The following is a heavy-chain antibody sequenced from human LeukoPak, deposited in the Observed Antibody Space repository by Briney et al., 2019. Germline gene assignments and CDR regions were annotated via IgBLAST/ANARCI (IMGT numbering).Heavy chain of an antibody. J-gene: IGHJ4*02. Sequence: GGSLRLSCAASGYAFSSHGLTWVRQAPGKGLEGVSTINGAGDNTYYAETVKGRLTISRDNSKNTLYLQMHSLRAEDTAIYYCAKVSVCYGCYLDYWGQGTLVTVS. V-gene: IGHV3-23*01. CDR2: INGAGDNT. CDR1: GYAFSSHG. CDR3: AKVSVCYGCYLDY. D-gene: IGHD3-16*01.